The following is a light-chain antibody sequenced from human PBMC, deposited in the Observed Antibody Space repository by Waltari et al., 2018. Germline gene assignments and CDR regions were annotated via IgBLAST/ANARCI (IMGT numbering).Light chain of an antibody. V-gene: IGKV3-20*01. CDR3: QKYESLPAT. J-gene: IGKJ1*01. Sequence: EIVLTPSPGSLSLSPGERATLSCRASQSVGRYLAWYQQKPGQAPRLLIYCASSRATGIPDRFSGSGSGTDFSLTISRLEPEDFAVYYCQKYESLPATFGQGTKVEI. CDR1: QSVGRY. CDR2: CAS.